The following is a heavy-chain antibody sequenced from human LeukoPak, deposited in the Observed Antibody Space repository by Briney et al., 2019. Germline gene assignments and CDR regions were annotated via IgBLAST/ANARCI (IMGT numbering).Heavy chain of an antibody. CDR3: ARSPYNPIVSSYGNSLAY. D-gene: IGHD5-18*01. CDR1: GGSISSYY. V-gene: IGHV4-59*12. CDR2: IYYSGST. Sequence: SETLSLTCTVSGGSISSYYWSWIRQPPGKGLEWIGYIYYSGSTNYNPSLKSRVTISVDTSKNQFSLKLSSVTAADTAVYYCARSPYNPIVSSYGNSLAYWGQGTLVTVSS. J-gene: IGHJ4*02.